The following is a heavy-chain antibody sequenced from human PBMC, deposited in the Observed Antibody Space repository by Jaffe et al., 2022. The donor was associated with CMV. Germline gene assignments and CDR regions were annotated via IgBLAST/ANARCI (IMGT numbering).Heavy chain of an antibody. Sequence: EVQLVESGGGLVKPGGSLRLSCAASGFSFSSYSMNWVRQAPGKGLEWVSSISGSSSYISYADSVEGRFTVSRDNAKNSLYLRMNSLRAEDTAVYYCARGAVDVAVVPADLYYFDYWGQGTLVTVSS. CDR3: ARGAVDVAVVPADLYYFDY. J-gene: IGHJ4*02. CDR1: GFSFSSYS. V-gene: IGHV3-21*01. CDR2: ISGSSSYI. D-gene: IGHD2-2*01.